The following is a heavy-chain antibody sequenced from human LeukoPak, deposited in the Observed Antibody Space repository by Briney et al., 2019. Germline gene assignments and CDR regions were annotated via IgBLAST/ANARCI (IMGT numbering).Heavy chain of an antibody. J-gene: IGHJ6*02. D-gene: IGHD2-2*01. V-gene: IGHV3-30*18. CDR2: ISYDGSNK. Sequence: PGGSLRLSCAASGFTFSTYGMHWVRQAPGKGLEWVAVISYDGSNKYYADSVKGRFTISRDNSKNTLYLQMNSLRAEDTAVYYCAKDLSTSATYGMDVWGQGTTVTVSS. CDR3: AKDLSTSATYGMDV. CDR1: GFTFSTYG.